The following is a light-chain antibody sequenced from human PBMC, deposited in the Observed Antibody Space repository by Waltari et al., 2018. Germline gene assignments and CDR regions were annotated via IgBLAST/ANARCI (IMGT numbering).Light chain of an antibody. CDR1: SRHSSYI. J-gene: IGLJ3*02. V-gene: IGLV4-60*03. CDR2: LEGSGSD. CDR3: ETWDSNTQG. Sequence: QPVLTQSSSASASLGSSVKLTCTLSSRHSSYIIAWHQQQPGKAPRYLMKLEGSGSDNKGSGVPDRFSGSSSGADRYLTISNLQSEDEAEYYCETWDSNTQGFGGGTKLTVL.